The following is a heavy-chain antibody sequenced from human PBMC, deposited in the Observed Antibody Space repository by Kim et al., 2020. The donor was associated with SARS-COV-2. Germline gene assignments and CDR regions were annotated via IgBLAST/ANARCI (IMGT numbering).Heavy chain of an antibody. V-gene: IGHV3-33*06. CDR2: ASSDGSKT. J-gene: IGHJ4*02. CDR1: GFTFSRYT. Sequence: GGSLRLSCAASGFTFSRYTMHWVRQAPGKGLEWVTVASSDGSKTFYVDSVKGRFTISRDNSKNTLYLEMNSLRAEDTAIYYCAKDSKGWAIDYWGQGTLVPVSP. CDR3: AKDSKGWAIDY.